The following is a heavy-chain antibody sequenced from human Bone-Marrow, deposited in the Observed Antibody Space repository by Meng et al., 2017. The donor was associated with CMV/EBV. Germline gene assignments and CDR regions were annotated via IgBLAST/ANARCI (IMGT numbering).Heavy chain of an antibody. D-gene: IGHD1-26*01. V-gene: IGHV4-61*01. J-gene: IGHJ4*02. CDR3: ARLANSGYSNY. CDR2: IYYSGST. CDR1: GGSVSSGSYY. Sequence: SETLSLTCTVSGGSVSSGSYYWSWIRQPPGKGLEWIGYIYYSGSTNYNPSLKSRVTISVDTSKNQFSLKLSSVTAADTAVYYCARLANSGYSNYWGQGTRVTGSS.